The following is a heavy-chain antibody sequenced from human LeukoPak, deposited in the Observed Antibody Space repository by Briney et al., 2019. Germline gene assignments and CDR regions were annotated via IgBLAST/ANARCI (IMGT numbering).Heavy chain of an antibody. J-gene: IGHJ4*02. CDR2: ISSSSSYI. CDR3: ARVAGHGGPLDY. Sequence: RGSLRLSCAASGFTFSSYSMNWVRQAPGKGLEWVSSISSSSSYIYYADSVKGRFTISRDNAKNSLYLQMNSLRAEDTAVYYCARVAGHGGPLDYWGQGTLVTVSS. V-gene: IGHV3-21*01. D-gene: IGHD2-15*01. CDR1: GFTFSSYS.